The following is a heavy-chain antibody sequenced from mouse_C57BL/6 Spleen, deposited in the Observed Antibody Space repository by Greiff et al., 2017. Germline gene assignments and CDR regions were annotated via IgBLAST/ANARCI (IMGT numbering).Heavy chain of an antibody. CDR1: GYAFSSYW. D-gene: IGHD3-2*02. Sequence: QVQLQQSGAELVKPGASVKISCKASGYAFSSYWMNWVKQRPGKGLAGIGQIYPGDGDTNYNGKFKGKATLTADKSSSTAYMQLSSLTSEDSAVYFCARDSSGYAFDYWGQGNTLTGSS. CDR3: ARDSSGYAFDY. V-gene: IGHV1-80*01. J-gene: IGHJ2*01. CDR2: IYPGDGDT.